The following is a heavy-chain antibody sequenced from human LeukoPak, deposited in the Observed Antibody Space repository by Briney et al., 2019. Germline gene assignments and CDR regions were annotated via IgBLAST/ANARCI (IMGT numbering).Heavy chain of an antibody. V-gene: IGHV4-39*07. CDR2: IYYSGST. CDR1: GGSISSSSYY. Sequence: SETLSLTCTVSGGSISSSSYYWGWIRQPPGKGLEWIGSIYYSGSTYYNPSLKSRVTISVDTSKNQFSLKLSSVTAADTAVYYCARVGDYGDYFGYWGQGTLVTVSS. D-gene: IGHD4-17*01. CDR3: ARVGDYGDYFGY. J-gene: IGHJ4*02.